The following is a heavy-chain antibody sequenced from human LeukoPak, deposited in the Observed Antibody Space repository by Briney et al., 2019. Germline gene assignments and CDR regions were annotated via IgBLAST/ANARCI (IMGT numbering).Heavy chain of an antibody. CDR2: IHYSGST. CDR1: GGSISSYY. V-gene: IGHV4-59*08. D-gene: IGHD5-12*01. CDR3: ARHCRSGYGDYESAFDI. J-gene: IGHJ3*02. Sequence: SETLSLTCTVSGGSISSYYWGWIRQPPGKGLEWIGNIHYSGSTNYNPSLKSRVTIAVDTSNNQFSLKLSSVTAADTAVYYCARHCRSGYGDYESAFDIWGQGTMVTVSS.